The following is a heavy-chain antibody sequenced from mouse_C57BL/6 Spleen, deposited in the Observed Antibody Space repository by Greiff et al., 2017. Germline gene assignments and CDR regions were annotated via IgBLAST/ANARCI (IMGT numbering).Heavy chain of an antibody. CDR1: GYTFTDYY. D-gene: IGHD1-1*01. CDR2: LNPYNGGT. Sequence: VQLQQSGPVLVKPGASVKMSCKASGYTFTDYYMNWVKQSHGKSLEWIGVLNPYNGGTSYNQKFKGKATLTVDKSSSQAYMELNSLTSEDSAVYYCARRGYYGSSLYAMDYWGQGTSVTVSS. J-gene: IGHJ4*01. V-gene: IGHV1-19*01. CDR3: ARRGYYGSSLYAMDY.